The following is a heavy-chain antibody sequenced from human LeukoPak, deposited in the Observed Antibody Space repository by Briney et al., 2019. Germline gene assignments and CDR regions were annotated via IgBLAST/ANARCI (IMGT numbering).Heavy chain of an antibody. CDR1: GFTFSNYW. V-gene: IGHV3-74*01. J-gene: IGHJ6*03. Sequence: GGSLRLSCAASGFTFSNYWMHWVRQAPGKGLVWVSRIDSAGSTTSYADSVKGRFIISRDYARNTLYLQMNSLRDEDTAVYYCVRGSGGFCRYYYFYMDVWGKGTTVTVS. CDR2: IDSAGSTT. CDR3: VRGSGGFCRYYYFYMDV. D-gene: IGHD2-15*01.